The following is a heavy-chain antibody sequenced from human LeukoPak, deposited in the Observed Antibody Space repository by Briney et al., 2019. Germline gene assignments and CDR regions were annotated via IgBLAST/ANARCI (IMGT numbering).Heavy chain of an antibody. J-gene: IGHJ4*02. CDR1: GFTVSSNP. CDR3: AKSTYYDILTGYSYFDY. CDR2: IYSGGNT. Sequence: GGSLRLSCTVSGFTVSSNPMSWVRQAPGKGLEWVSFIYSGGNTHNSDSVKGRFTISRDNSKNTLYLQMNTLRAEDTAVYYCAKSTYYDILTGYSYFDYWGQGTLVTVSS. D-gene: IGHD3-9*01. V-gene: IGHV3-53*01.